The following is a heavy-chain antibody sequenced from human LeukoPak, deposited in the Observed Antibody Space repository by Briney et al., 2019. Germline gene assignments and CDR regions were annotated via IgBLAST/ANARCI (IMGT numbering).Heavy chain of an antibody. D-gene: IGHD3/OR15-3a*01. CDR3: ARQTGSGLFILP. Sequence: TSETLSLTCTVSGGSISSSNYYWGWIRQPPGKGLEWIGSAYYSGYTYYNASLKSQVSISIDTSKNQFSLRLTSVTAADTAVYYCARQTGSGLFILPGGQGTLVTVSS. CDR1: GGSISSSNYY. V-gene: IGHV4-39*01. CDR2: AYYSGYT. J-gene: IGHJ4*02.